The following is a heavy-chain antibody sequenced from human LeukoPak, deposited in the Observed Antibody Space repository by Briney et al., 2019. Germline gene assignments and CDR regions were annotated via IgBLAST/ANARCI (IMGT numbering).Heavy chain of an antibody. V-gene: IGHV1-2*02. CDR1: GYTFTGYY. CDR2: INPNSGGT. D-gene: IGHD6-19*01. CDR3: ARGRGYSNGWFEADDY. Sequence: ASVKVSCKASGYTFTGYYMHWVRQAPGQGLEWMGWINPNSGGTNYAQKFQGRVTMTRDTSISTAYMELSRLRSDDTAVYYCARGRGYSNGWFEADDYWGQGTLVTVSS. J-gene: IGHJ4*02.